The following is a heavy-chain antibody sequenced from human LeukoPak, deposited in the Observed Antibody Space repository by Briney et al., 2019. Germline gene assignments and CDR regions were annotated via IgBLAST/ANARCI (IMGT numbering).Heavy chain of an antibody. V-gene: IGHV1-18*01. D-gene: IGHD6-19*01. Sequence: GASVKNSRNAACDTIITYGISCWRRAPGQEPQWMGRISAYNGNTKYAQKVQGRVTMTTDTSTSTAYMELRSLRSDDTAVYYCARVIVVAGNNWFDPWGQGTLVTVSS. CDR3: ARVIVVAGNNWFDP. CDR2: ISAYNGNT. J-gene: IGHJ5*02. CDR1: CDTIITYG.